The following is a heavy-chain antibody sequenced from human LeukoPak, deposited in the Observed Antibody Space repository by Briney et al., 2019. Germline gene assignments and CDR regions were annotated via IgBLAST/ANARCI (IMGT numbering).Heavy chain of an antibody. D-gene: IGHD3-9*01. CDR2: ISNSGSTI. Sequence: GGSLRLSCAASGFTFSDYYMSWIRRAPGKGLEWVSYISNSGSTIYYADSVKGRFTISRDNGKNSLYLQMDSLRAEDTAVYYCARRGYYDILTGYYPEPLYYFDYWGQGTLVTVSS. CDR3: ARRGYYDILTGYYPEPLYYFDY. CDR1: GFTFSDYY. V-gene: IGHV3-11*04. J-gene: IGHJ4*02.